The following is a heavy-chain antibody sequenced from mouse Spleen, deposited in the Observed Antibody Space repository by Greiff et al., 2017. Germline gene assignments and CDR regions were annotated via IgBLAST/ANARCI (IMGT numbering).Heavy chain of an antibody. Sequence: EVKLMESGGGLVKLGGSLKLSCAASGFTFSSYAMSWVRQTPEKRLEWVATISSGGGNTYYPDSVKGRFTISRDNAKNTLYLQMSSLKSEDTAMYYCARRFAGTFWYFDVWGAGTTVTVSS. J-gene: IGHJ1*01. V-gene: IGHV5-9*04. D-gene: IGHD3-3*01. CDR3: ARRFAGTFWYFDV. CDR2: ISSGGGNT. CDR1: GFTFSSYA.